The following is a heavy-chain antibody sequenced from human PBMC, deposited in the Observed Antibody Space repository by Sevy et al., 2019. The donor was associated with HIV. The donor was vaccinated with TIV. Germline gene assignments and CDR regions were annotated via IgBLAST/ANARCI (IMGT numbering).Heavy chain of an antibody. CDR1: GGTFSSYA. D-gene: IGHD3-3*01. V-gene: IGHV1-69*06. CDR3: ARAPTPHEYYDFWSGLDAFDI. J-gene: IGHJ3*02. Sequence: ASVKVSCKASGGTFSSYAISWVRQAPGQGLEWMGGIIPIFGTANYAQKFQGRVTITADKSTSTAYMELSSLRSEDTAVYYCARAPTPHEYYDFWSGLDAFDIWGQRTMVTVSS. CDR2: IIPIFGTA.